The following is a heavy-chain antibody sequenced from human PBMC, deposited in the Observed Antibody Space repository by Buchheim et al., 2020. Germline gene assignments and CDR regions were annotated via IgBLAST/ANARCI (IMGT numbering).Heavy chain of an antibody. V-gene: IGHV3-30*18. CDR1: GFTFSSYG. D-gene: IGHD1-26*01. Sequence: QVQLVESGGGVVQPGRSLRLSCAASGFTFSSYGMHWVRQAPGKGLGWVAVISYDGSNKYYADSVKGRFTISRDNSKNTLYLQMNSLRAEDTAVYYCAKDQLVGATMTYYSDYWGQGTL. CDR3: AKDQLVGATMTYYSDY. CDR2: ISYDGSNK. J-gene: IGHJ4*02.